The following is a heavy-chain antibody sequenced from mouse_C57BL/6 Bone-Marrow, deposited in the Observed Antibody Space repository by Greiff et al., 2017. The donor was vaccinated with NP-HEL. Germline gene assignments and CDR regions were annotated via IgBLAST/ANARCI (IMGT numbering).Heavy chain of an antibody. CDR2: IWSGGST. CDR3: ARNPITTVVAPYAMDY. V-gene: IGHV2-2*01. Sequence: VQGVESGPGLVQPSQSLSITCTVSGFSLTSYGVHWVRQSPGKGLEWLGVIWSGGSTDYNAAFISRLSISKDNSKSQVFFKMNSLQADDTAIYYCARNPITTVVAPYAMDYWGQGTSVTVSS. J-gene: IGHJ4*01. D-gene: IGHD1-1*01. CDR1: GFSLTSYG.